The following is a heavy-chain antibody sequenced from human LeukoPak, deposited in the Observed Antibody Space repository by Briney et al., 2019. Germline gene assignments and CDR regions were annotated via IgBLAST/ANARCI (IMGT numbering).Heavy chain of an antibody. CDR1: GFTFSSYG. V-gene: IGHV3-30*02. CDR2: IRYNGSNK. Sequence: GGSLRLSCAASGFTFSSYGMHWVRQAPGKGLEWVAFIRYNGSNKYYADSVKGRFTISRDNSKNTLYLQMNSLRAEDTAVYYCARAGVHYGSGNDAFDVWGQGTVVSVSS. J-gene: IGHJ3*01. D-gene: IGHD3-10*01. CDR3: ARAGVHYGSGNDAFDV.